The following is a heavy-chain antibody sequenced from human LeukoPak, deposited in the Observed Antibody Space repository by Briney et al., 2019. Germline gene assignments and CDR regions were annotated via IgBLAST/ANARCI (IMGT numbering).Heavy chain of an antibody. CDR2: IYYSGTT. CDR1: GGSINSGGY. J-gene: IGHJ4*02. V-gene: IGHV4-31*03. CDR3: ARDSGISGRTDY. D-gene: IGHD3-10*01. Sequence: SETLSLTCTVSGGSINSGGYWSWIRQHPGKGPEWIGYIYYSGTTYFNPSLKGRVTMSVDTSKNQFSLKLSSVTAADTAVYYCARDSGISGRTDYWGQGTLVTVSS.